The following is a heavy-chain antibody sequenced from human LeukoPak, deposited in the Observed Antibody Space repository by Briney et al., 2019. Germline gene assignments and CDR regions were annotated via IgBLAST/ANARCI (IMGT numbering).Heavy chain of an antibody. CDR2: IIPIFGTA. CDR1: GYTFTSYA. CDR3: ARMWELETFDY. Sequence: GASVKVSCKASGYTFTSYAISWVRQAPGQGLEWMGGIIPIFGTANYAQKFQGRVTITTDESTSTAYMELSSLRSEDTAVYYCARMWELETFDYWGQGTLVTVSS. D-gene: IGHD1-26*01. V-gene: IGHV1-69*05. J-gene: IGHJ4*02.